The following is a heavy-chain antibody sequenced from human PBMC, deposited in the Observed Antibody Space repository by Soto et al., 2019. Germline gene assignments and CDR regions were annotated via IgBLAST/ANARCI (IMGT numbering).Heavy chain of an antibody. CDR1: GGSISSGDYY. J-gene: IGHJ4*02. Sequence: SETLSLTCTVSGGSISSGDYYWSWILHVPGKGLEWIGYIYYSASTHYNPSLKSRVAMSVDTSKNKFSLKLSYVTAADTAIYYCAREGRIAAAGRLDYWGQGNLVTVS. CDR2: IYYSAST. CDR3: AREGRIAAAGRLDY. V-gene: IGHV4-31*03. D-gene: IGHD6-13*01.